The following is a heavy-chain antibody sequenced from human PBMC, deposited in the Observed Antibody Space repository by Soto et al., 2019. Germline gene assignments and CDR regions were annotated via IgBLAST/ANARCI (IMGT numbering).Heavy chain of an antibody. CDR3: ARLLPVYTTRPNIWFGP. CDR2: IYPGDSDT. J-gene: IGHJ5*02. D-gene: IGHD3-16*01. CDR1: GDSSTSYW. Sequence: PRESLKNSCNGSGDSSTSYWIGWVRQMPEKGLEWMGIIYPGDSDTRYSPSFQGQVTISADKSISTAYLQWSSLKASDTAMYYCARLLPVYTTRPNIWFGPRREGLPVTVYS. V-gene: IGHV5-51*01.